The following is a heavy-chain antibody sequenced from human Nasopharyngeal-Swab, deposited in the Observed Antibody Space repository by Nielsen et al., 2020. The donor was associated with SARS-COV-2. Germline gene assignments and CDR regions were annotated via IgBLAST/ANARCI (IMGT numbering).Heavy chain of an antibody. Sequence: GESLKISCAASGFTFSSYSMNWVRQAPGKGLEWVSSISSSSSYIYYADSVKGRFTTSRDNAKNSLYLQMNSLRAEDTAVYYCARDYIPVATIWKYFDYWGQGTLVTVSS. CDR2: ISSSSSYI. D-gene: IGHD5-12*01. CDR3: ARDYIPVATIWKYFDY. CDR1: GFTFSSYS. V-gene: IGHV3-21*01. J-gene: IGHJ4*02.